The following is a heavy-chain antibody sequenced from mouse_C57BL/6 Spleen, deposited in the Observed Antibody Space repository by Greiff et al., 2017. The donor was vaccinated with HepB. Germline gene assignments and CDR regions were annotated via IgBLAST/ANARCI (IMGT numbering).Heavy chain of an antibody. Sequence: VQLQQPGAELVKPGASVKMSCKASGYTFTSYWITWVKQRPGQGLEWVGDIYPGSGSTNYNEKVKSKGTLTVDTSSSTAYMQLSRLTSEDSAVYYCARSGIYDGYSYAMDYWGQGTSVTVAS. CDR3: ARSGIYDGYSYAMDY. J-gene: IGHJ4*01. V-gene: IGHV1-55*01. CDR2: IYPGSGST. CDR1: GYTFTSYW. D-gene: IGHD2-3*01.